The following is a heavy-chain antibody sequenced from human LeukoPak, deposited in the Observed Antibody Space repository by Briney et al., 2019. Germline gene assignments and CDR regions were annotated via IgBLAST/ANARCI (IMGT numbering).Heavy chain of an antibody. CDR3: ARGGSSSPGYYYYYMDV. Sequence: SVKVSCKASGGTFSSYAISWVRQAPGQGLEWMGGIIPIFGTANYAQKFQGRVAITTDESTSTAYMELSSLRSEDTAVYYCARGGSSSPGYYYYYMDVWGKGTTVTVSS. CDR2: IIPIFGTA. J-gene: IGHJ6*03. V-gene: IGHV1-69*05. D-gene: IGHD1-26*01. CDR1: GGTFSSYA.